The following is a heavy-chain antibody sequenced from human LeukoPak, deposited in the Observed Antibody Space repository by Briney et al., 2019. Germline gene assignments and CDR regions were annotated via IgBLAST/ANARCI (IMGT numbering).Heavy chain of an antibody. CDR3: ARDLVRGGY. V-gene: IGHV3-48*03. CDR1: GFTFSSYE. Sequence: GGSLRLSCAASGFTFSSYEMNWVRQAPGKGLEWVSYTSSSGSAIYYADSVKGRFTISRDNAKNSLYLQMNSLRAEDTAVYYCARDLVRGGYWGQGTLVTVSS. CDR2: TSSSGSAI. J-gene: IGHJ4*02.